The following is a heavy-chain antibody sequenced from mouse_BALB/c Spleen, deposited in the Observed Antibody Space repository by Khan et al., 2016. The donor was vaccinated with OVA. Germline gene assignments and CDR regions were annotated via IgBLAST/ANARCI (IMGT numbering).Heavy chain of an antibody. CDR1: GFSLTSYA. J-gene: IGHJ2*01. CDR3: ARKREPDYFDY. V-gene: IGHV2-9*02. CDR2: IWAGGST. Sequence: QVQLKESGPGLVAPSQSLSITCTVTGFSLTSYAIHWIRQPPGKGLEWLGVIWAGGSTNYNSALLSRLSISQDNSKSQVFLKMNSLQTHDTAIYYGARKREPDYFDYWSQGTTLTVSS.